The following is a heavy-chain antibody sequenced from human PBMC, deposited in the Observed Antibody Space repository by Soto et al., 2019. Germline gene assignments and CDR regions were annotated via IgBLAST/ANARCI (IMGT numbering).Heavy chain of an antibody. CDR3: AQALVFTGGDGFDI. CDR1: GGSITTGGRY. CDR2: IYYSGNT. J-gene: IGHJ3*02. D-gene: IGHD1-1*01. V-gene: IGHV4-31*02. Sequence: QVRLQEWGPGLVKPSQTLSLKCSVSGGSITTGGRYWSWIRKLPGKGLERIGDIYYSGNTYYNASLKSRVTISVEAAKNQFSLKLSSVTAADTAVYYCAQALVFTGGDGFDIWGQGRLVTVSS.